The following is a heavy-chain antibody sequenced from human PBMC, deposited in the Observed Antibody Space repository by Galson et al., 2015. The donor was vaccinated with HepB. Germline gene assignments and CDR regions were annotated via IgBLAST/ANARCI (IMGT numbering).Heavy chain of an antibody. V-gene: IGHV4-59*11. CDR3: ARGPKYYQGSGSYYDS. Sequence: ETLSLTCTVSGGSISGHYWSWIRQPPGRGLEWVGYVYYSGITNYSPSLKSRLTTSVDTSKNQFFLKLSSVTAADTAVYYCARGPKYYQGSGSYYDSWGQGTLITVSS. CDR1: GGSISGHY. CDR2: VYYSGIT. D-gene: IGHD3-10*01. J-gene: IGHJ5*01.